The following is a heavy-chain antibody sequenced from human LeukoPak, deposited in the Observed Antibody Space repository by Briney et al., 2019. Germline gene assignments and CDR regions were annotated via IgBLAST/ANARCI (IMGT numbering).Heavy chain of an antibody. CDR3: AREDVDIVASGSTS. CDR1: GGSISSGGYY. J-gene: IGHJ4*02. V-gene: IGHV4-31*03. CDR2: IYYSGST. Sequence: SETLSLTCIVSGGSISSGGYYWSWIHQHPGKGLEWIGYIYYSGSTYYNPSLKSRVTISVDTSKNQFSLKLSSVTAVDTAVYYCAREDVDIVASGSTSWGQGTLVTVSS. D-gene: IGHD5-12*01.